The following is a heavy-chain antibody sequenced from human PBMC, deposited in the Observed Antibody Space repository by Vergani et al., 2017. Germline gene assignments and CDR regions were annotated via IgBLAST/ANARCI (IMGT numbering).Heavy chain of an antibody. CDR3: ARGNIVVVVAAVYHWFDP. CDR2: IYTSGST. J-gene: IGHJ5*02. V-gene: IGHV4-4*07. D-gene: IGHD2-15*01. Sequence: QVQLQESGPGLVKPSETLSLTCTVSGGSISSYYWSWIRQPAGKGLEWIGRIYTSGSTNYNPSLKSRVTISVDTSKNQFSLKLSSVTAADTAVYYCARGNIVVVVAAVYHWFDPWGQGTLVTVSS. CDR1: GGSISSYY.